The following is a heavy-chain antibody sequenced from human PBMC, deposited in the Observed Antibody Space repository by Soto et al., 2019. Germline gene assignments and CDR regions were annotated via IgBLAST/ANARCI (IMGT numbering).Heavy chain of an antibody. CDR3: ARSVEFAELLYPTLLDY. CDR1: SFTFGSNL. J-gene: IGHJ4*02. V-gene: IGHV3-7*05. D-gene: IGHD3-10*01. CDR2: IKQDGSEK. Sequence: HPGRSQRMTCSAGSFTFGSNLLRWVCQAPGKGLEWVANIKQDGSEKYYVDSVKGRFTISRDNAKNSLYLQMNSLRAEDTAVYYCARSVEFAELLYPTLLDYFGQST.